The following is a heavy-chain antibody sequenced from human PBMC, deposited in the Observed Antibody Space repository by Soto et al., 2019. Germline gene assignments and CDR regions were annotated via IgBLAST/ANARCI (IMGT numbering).Heavy chain of an antibody. CDR2: TFYTGNT. CDR1: GGSISNYY. D-gene: IGHD5-18*01. CDR3: ARDSGYNYGYFRWFDP. Sequence: PSETLSLTCTVSGGSISNYYWSWIRQPPGKGLEWIGHTFYTGNTNYNPALESRVTISVDTSKNQFSLKLSSVTAADTAFYYCARDSGYNYGYFRWFDPWGQGTLVTVSS. J-gene: IGHJ5*02. V-gene: IGHV4-59*01.